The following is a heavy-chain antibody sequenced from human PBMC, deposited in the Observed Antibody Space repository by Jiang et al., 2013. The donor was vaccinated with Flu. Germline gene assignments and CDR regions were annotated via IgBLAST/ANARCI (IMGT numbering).Heavy chain of an antibody. Sequence: VKVSCKASGYTFTGYYMHWVRQAPGQGLEWMGWINPNSGGTNYAQKFQGWVTMTRDTSISTAYMELSRLRSDDTAVYYCARGDTAMVTYGMDVWGKGTTVTVSS. D-gene: IGHD5-18*01. CDR2: INPNSGGT. J-gene: IGHJ6*04. CDR3: ARGDTAMVTYGMDV. CDR1: GYTFTGYY. V-gene: IGHV1-2*04.